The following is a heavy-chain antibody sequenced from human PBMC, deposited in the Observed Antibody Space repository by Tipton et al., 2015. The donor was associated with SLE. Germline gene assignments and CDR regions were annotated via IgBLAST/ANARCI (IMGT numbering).Heavy chain of an antibody. J-gene: IGHJ4*02. CDR3: ARTSGNFPFDY. V-gene: IGHV4-59*08. Sequence: TLSLTCTVSGGSMIAYYWSWIRQSPGKGLEWIGCVYDSGSTNYNPSLKSRVTVSIDTSKSQFSLKLSSVTAADTAVYYCARTSGNFPFDYWGQGNLVTVSS. CDR1: GGSMIAYY. CDR2: VYDSGST. D-gene: IGHD1-26*01.